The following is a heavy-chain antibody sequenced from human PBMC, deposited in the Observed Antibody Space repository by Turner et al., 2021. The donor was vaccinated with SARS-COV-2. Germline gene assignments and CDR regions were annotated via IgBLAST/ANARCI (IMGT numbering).Heavy chain of an antibody. CDR2: ISYDGRNK. J-gene: IGHJ1*01. D-gene: IGHD3-22*01. V-gene: IGHV3-30*04. CDR3: ARECDDSSGCAEYFQH. Sequence: QVQLVESGGGVVQPGRSLRLSWAASGFTFSSYAMHWVRQAPGKGLEWVAVISYDGRNKYYADSVKGRFTISRDNSKNTLYLQMNSLRAEDTAVYYCARECDDSSGCAEYFQHWGQGTLVTVSS. CDR1: GFTFSSYA.